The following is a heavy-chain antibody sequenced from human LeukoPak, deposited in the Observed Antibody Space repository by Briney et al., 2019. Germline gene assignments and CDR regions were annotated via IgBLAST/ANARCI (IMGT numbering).Heavy chain of an antibody. J-gene: IGHJ4*02. D-gene: IGHD3-3*01. Sequence: ASVKVSCKASGYTFVTYGLSWVRQPPGQGLEWMGWISAYNGNTVYAQKLQGRVTMTTDTSTSTAYMELRSLRSDDTAVYYCARVHGDYDFWSGLDYWGQGTLVTVSS. V-gene: IGHV1-18*01. CDR3: ARVHGDYDFWSGLDY. CDR1: GYTFVTYG. CDR2: ISAYNGNT.